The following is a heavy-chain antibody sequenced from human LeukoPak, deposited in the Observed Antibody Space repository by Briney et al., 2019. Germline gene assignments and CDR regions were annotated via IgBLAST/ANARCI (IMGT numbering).Heavy chain of an antibody. CDR1: GFTFSSYS. D-gene: IGHD1-26*01. CDR3: ARWELLGFDY. J-gene: IGHJ4*02. Sequence: GGSLRLSCAASGFTFSSYSMNWVRQAPGKGLEWVSSISSSSSYIYYADSVKGRFTISRDNAKNSQYLQMNSLRAEDTAVYYCARWELLGFDYWGQGTLVTVSS. V-gene: IGHV3-21*01. CDR2: ISSSSSYI.